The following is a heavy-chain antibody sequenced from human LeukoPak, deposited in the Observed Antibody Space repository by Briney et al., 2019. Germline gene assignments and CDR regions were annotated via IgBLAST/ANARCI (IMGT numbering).Heavy chain of an antibody. V-gene: IGHV1-24*01. Sequence: GASVKVSCKVSGYSLTELSIHWVRQPPGKGLEWMGGFDPDDGDTIYAQEFQGRVTMPEDTSTDTAYMELSSLRSEDTAMYYCATQDSSGFDYWGQGTLVTVSS. J-gene: IGHJ4*02. CDR2: FDPDDGDT. D-gene: IGHD3-22*01. CDR3: ATQDSSGFDY. CDR1: GYSLTELS.